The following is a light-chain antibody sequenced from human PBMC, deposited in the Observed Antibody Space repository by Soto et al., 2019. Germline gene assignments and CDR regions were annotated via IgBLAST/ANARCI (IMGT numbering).Light chain of an antibody. J-gene: IGKJ5*01. Sequence: EIVLTQSPGTVSLSPVERATLSCMASQTINNNVAWYQQKPGQAPRLLIYGASSRATGIPDRFSGSGSGTDFTLTISRLEPEDFAVYYCQQYGSSPDTFGQGTRLEIK. CDR1: QTINNN. V-gene: IGKV3-20*01. CDR2: GAS. CDR3: QQYGSSPDT.